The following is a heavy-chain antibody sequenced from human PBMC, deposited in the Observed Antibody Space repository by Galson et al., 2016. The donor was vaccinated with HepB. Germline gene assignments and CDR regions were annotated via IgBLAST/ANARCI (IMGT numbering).Heavy chain of an antibody. V-gene: IGHV5-51*01. Sequence: QSGAEVKKPGESLKISCKGSGYSFTTFWIGWVRQMPGRGLEWVALIFPRDPDTKYSPSFQGQVTIATDQSISPAYLQWSSLKASDTAMYYCATIGNWQISWGQGTLVTVSS. CDR1: GYSFTTFW. CDR3: ATIGNWQIS. J-gene: IGHJ4*02. CDR2: IFPRDPDT. D-gene: IGHD1-26*01.